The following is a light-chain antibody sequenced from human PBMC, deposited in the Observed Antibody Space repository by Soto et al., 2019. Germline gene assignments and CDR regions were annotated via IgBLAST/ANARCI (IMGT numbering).Light chain of an antibody. CDR1: QSVSDN. CDR3: QQYKNLPPWT. CDR2: GTS. Sequence: EIVMTQSPAALSVSPGERATLSCRASQSVSDNLAWYQQKPGQAPRLLIFGTSTRATGIPARFSGSGSGTEFTLTISSLQSEDFAVYYCQQYKNLPPWTFGQGTKVEIK. J-gene: IGKJ1*01. V-gene: IGKV3-15*01.